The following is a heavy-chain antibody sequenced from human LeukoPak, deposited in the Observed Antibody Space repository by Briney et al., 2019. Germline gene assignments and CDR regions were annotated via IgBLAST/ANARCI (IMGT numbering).Heavy chain of an antibody. V-gene: IGHV3-23*01. Sequence: PGGSLRLSCAASGFTFRSYAMSWVRQAPGKGRQWVSTDSGSGGSPYYADSVKGRFTISRDNSKNTLYLQMTSLRVEDTAVYYCAKVGMVGSTYYFDNWGQGTLVTVSS. D-gene: IGHD1-26*01. CDR2: DSGSGGSP. J-gene: IGHJ4*02. CDR3: AKVGMVGSTYYFDN. CDR1: GFTFRSYA.